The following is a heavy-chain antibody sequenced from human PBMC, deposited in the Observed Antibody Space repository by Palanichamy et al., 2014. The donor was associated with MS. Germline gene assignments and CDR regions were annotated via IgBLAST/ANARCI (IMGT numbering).Heavy chain of an antibody. J-gene: IGHJ4*02. D-gene: IGHD3-16*02. CDR3: ARDRYGQFEY. V-gene: IGHV3-23*01. Sequence: EVELLESGGGLVQPGGSLTLSCPASGFTFHIYAMAWVRQAPGRGLEWLSAISGGGTAYYADSVTGRFTVSRDNSKNTLYLQMRSLRADDTATYYCARDRYGQFEYWGQGALVTVSS. CDR1: GFTFHIYA. CDR2: ISGGGTA.